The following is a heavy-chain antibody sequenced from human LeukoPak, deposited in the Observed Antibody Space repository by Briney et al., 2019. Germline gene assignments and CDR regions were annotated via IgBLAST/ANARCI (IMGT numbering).Heavy chain of an antibody. V-gene: IGHV4-34*01. Sequence: SETLSLTCAVYGGSFSGYYWSWIRQPPGKGLEWIGEINHSGGTNYNPSLKSRVTISVDTSKNQFSLKLSSVTAADTAVYYCARGVIAAAGKNYFDYWGQGTLVTVSS. J-gene: IGHJ4*02. CDR1: GGSFSGYY. D-gene: IGHD6-13*01. CDR3: ARGVIAAAGKNYFDY. CDR2: INHSGGT.